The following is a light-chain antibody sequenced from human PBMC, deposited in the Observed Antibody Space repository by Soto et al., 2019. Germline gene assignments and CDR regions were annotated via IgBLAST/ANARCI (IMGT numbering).Light chain of an antibody. CDR3: QLYTYFPST. Sequence: DIQMTQSPFTLSASVGNRVTITCRASQSISMSLAWHQQKPGKAPKPLLYKGSSLESGSPSRFSGSGSGTEFTLTISSLAPDDFSTYYCQLYTYFPSTFGHGTTV. CDR2: KGS. V-gene: IGKV1-5*03. J-gene: IGKJ1*01. CDR1: QSISMS.